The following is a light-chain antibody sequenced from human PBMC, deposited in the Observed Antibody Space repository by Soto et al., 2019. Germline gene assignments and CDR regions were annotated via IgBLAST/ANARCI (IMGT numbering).Light chain of an antibody. V-gene: IGKV3-11*01. CDR1: QSVSSY. Sequence: EIVLTQSPATLSLSPGERATLSCRASQSVSSYLAWYQQKPGQAPRLLIYDASNVATGIPARSSGGGARTYFTLTISSLEPEDFAFYYCQQRSNWPPGFTFGPGTKVDIK. J-gene: IGKJ3*01. CDR3: QQRSNWPPGFT. CDR2: DAS.